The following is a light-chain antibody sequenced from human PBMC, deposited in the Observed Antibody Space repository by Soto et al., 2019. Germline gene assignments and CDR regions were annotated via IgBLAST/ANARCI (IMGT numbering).Light chain of an antibody. CDR3: QQRSNWPLT. Sequence: EIVLTQSPATLSLSPGERATLSCRASQSVSSYLAWYRQKPGQAPRLLIYDASNRATGIPARFSGSGSGTDFTLTISSPEPEDFAVYYCQQRSNWPLTLGGGTKVDIK. CDR1: QSVSSY. CDR2: DAS. V-gene: IGKV3-11*01. J-gene: IGKJ4*01.